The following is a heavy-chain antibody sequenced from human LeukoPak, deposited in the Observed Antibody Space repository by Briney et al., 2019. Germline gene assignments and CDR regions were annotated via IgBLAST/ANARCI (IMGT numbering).Heavy chain of an antibody. Sequence: SETLSLTCTVSGGSISSGGYYWSWIRQHPGKGLEWIGYIYYSGSTYYNPSLKSRVTISVDTSKNQFSLKLSSVTAADTAVYYCARGRVDTAMVPTGWFDPWGQGTLVTVSS. CDR3: ARGRVDTAMVPTGWFDP. J-gene: IGHJ5*02. CDR1: GGSISSGGYY. D-gene: IGHD5-18*01. V-gene: IGHV4-31*03. CDR2: IYYSGST.